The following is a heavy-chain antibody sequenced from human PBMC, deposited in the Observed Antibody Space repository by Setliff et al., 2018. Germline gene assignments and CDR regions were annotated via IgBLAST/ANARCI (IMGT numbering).Heavy chain of an antibody. CDR2: IYTGGST. CDR3: AGCGYGQYYAMDV. J-gene: IGHJ6*02. CDR1: RFTFSSYA. V-gene: IGHV3-66*01. D-gene: IGHD5-12*01. Sequence: GGSLRLSCAASRFTFSSYAMSWVRQAPGKRLEWVSVIYTGGSTYYADSVKGRFTISRDDSNNTLYLQMKSLRAEDTAVYYCAGCGYGQYYAMDVWGQGTTVTVSS.